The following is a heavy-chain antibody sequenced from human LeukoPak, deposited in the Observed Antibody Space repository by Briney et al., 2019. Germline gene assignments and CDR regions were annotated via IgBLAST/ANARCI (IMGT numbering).Heavy chain of an antibody. Sequence: GGSLRLSCAASGFTFSNAWMSWVRQAPGKGLEWVGRIKSKADGGTPDYAAPVKGRFTISRDDSKNTLYLQMNSLKTEDTAVYYCTGVSRSSWYDYWGQGTLVTVSS. V-gene: IGHV3-15*01. CDR1: GFTFSNAW. D-gene: IGHD6-13*01. CDR2: IKSKADGGTP. J-gene: IGHJ4*02. CDR3: TGVSRSSWYDY.